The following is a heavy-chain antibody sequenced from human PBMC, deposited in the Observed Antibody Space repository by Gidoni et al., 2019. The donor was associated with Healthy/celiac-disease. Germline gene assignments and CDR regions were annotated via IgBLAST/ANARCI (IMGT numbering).Heavy chain of an antibody. Sequence: EVQLLESGGGLVQPGGSLRLSCAASGFTFSSYAMSGVRQAPGKGLEWVSAISGSGGSTYYADSVKGRFTISRDNSKNTLYLQMNSLRAEDTAVYYCAKGRFAATALFDYWGQGTLVTVSS. CDR2: ISGSGGST. D-gene: IGHD6-25*01. CDR1: GFTFSSYA. J-gene: IGHJ4*02. CDR3: AKGRFAATALFDY. V-gene: IGHV3-23*01.